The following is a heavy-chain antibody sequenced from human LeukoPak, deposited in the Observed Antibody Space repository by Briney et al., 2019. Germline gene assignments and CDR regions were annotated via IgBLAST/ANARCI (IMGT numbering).Heavy chain of an antibody. CDR3: AKLVAARDDY. V-gene: IGHV3-23*01. D-gene: IGHD6-6*01. Sequence: PGGSLRPSCAASGFTFSSYAMSWVRQAPGKGLGWVSAISGSGGSTYYADSAKGRFTISRDNSKNTLYLQMNSLRAEDTAVYYCAKLVAARDDYWGQGTLVTVSS. CDR1: GFTFSSYA. CDR2: ISGSGGST. J-gene: IGHJ4*02.